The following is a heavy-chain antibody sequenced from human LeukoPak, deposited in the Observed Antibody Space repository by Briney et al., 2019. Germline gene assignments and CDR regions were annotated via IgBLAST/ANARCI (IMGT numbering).Heavy chain of an antibody. V-gene: IGHV3-23*01. CDR1: GFTFSSYW. CDR2: ISGSGDNT. Sequence: GGSLRLSCTASGFTFSSYWMSWVRQAPGKGLEWVSGISGSGDNTYYADSVKGRFTISRDNSKNTLYVQVNSLGTEDTAAYYCAKGSYYDSSGSFYFDYWGQGTLVTVSS. J-gene: IGHJ4*02. D-gene: IGHD3-22*01. CDR3: AKGSYYDSSGSFYFDY.